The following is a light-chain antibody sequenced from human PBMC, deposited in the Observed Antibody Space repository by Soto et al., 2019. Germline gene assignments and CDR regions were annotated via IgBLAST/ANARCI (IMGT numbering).Light chain of an antibody. J-gene: IGKJ2*01. CDR2: DAS. Sequence: DIQMTQSPSTLSASVGDRVTITCRASQSIRGLLAWYQQKPGKAPKLLIYDASSLESGVPSRFSGSGSGTEFTLTISSLQPDDFATYYCQQYKSFYTFGQGTKLEIK. V-gene: IGKV1-5*01. CDR3: QQYKSFYT. CDR1: QSIRGL.